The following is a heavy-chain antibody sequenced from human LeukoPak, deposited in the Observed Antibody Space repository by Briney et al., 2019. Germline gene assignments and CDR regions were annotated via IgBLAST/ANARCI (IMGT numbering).Heavy chain of an antibody. Sequence: GGSLRLSCAASGFTFDNYAMHWVRQTPGKGLEWVSGISRDSGSINYADSVKGRFTISRDNAKNSLFLQMNSLRTEDTALYYCARDIFSVAGPDLDCWGQGTQVTVSS. D-gene: IGHD6-19*01. CDR3: ARDIFSVAGPDLDC. V-gene: IGHV3-9*01. J-gene: IGHJ4*02. CDR1: GFTFDNYA. CDR2: ISRDSGSI.